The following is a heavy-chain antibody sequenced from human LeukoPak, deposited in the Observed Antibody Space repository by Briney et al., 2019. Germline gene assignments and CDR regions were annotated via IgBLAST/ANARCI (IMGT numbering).Heavy chain of an antibody. J-gene: IGHJ4*02. D-gene: IGHD2-15*01. CDR2: IYYSGST. CDR3: ARYLIVAAAFDY. V-gene: IGHV4-31*03. CDR1: GGSISSGGYY. Sequence: KPSETLSLTCTVSGGSISSGGYYWSWIRQHPGKGLEWIGYIYYSGSTYYNPSLKSRVTISVDTSKNQFSLKLGSVTAADTAVYYCARYLIVAAAFDYWGQGTLVTVSS.